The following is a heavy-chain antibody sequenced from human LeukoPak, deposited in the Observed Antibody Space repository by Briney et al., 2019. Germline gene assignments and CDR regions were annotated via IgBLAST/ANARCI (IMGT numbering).Heavy chain of an antibody. D-gene: IGHD3-10*01. CDR2: IYYSGST. V-gene: IGHV4-59*08. Sequence: SETLSLTCTVSGGSISSYYWSWIRQPPGKGLEWIGYIYYSGSTNYNPSLKSRVTISVHTSKTQFSLKLSSVTAADTAVYYCARRYGSGSSGTFDYWGQGTLVTVSS. CDR3: ARRYGSGSSGTFDY. J-gene: IGHJ4*02. CDR1: GGSISSYY.